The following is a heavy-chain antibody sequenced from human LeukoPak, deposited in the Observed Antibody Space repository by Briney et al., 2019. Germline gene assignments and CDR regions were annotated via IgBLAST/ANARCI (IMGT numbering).Heavy chain of an antibody. CDR3: AREVVNWFDP. J-gene: IGHJ5*02. Sequence: GGSLRLSCAASGFTFSSYAMHWVRQAPGKGLEWVAVISYDGSNKYYADSVKGRFTISRDNSKNTLYLQMNSLRAEDTAVYYCAREVVNWFDPWGQGTLVTVSS. CDR2: ISYDGSNK. D-gene: IGHD3-22*01. V-gene: IGHV3-30-3*01. CDR1: GFTFSSYA.